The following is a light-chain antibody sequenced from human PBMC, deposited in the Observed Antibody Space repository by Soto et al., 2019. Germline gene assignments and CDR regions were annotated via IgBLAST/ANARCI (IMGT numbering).Light chain of an antibody. CDR2: GAS. Sequence: IVLTQSPATLSVSVWYSATLSFSASQSVSLSLAWYQMRPGQPPRLLIYGASTRATDIPARFSGSGSGTDFTLTISSLQSEDFAGYFCQQYHIGPSWTFGQGTKVDI. CDR3: QQYHIGPSWT. CDR1: QSVSLS. J-gene: IGKJ1*01. V-gene: IGKV3-15*01.